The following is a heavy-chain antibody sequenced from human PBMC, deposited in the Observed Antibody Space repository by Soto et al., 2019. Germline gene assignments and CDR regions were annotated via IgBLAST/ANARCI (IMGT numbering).Heavy chain of an antibody. CDR3: APHVSCSGGSCQYDAFAI. CDR1: GFTFSNYA. V-gene: IGHV3-23*01. Sequence: RLSCAASGFTFSNYAMSWVRQAPGKGLEGVSSIGGAGVPTYHADSVKGRFAISRDTSENTLYLQMNSLGAEDTAAYYCAPHVSCSGGSCQYDAFAIRGQGTMVTVSS. CDR2: IGGAGVPT. D-gene: IGHD2-15*01. J-gene: IGHJ3*02.